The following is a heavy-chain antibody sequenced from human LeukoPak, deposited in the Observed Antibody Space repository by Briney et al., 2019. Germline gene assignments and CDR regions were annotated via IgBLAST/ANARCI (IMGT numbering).Heavy chain of an antibody. CDR2: MNPSGST. Sequence: SETLSLTCAVYGGSFSGYYWTWIRQTPEKGLERIGEMNPSGSTNYNPSLKSRVTISVDTSKNQFSLELSSVTAADTAVYYCARGRQDVTMIVVVMTAVSYYLDVWGKGTTVTVS. D-gene: IGHD3-22*01. V-gene: IGHV4-34*01. CDR1: GGSFSGYY. CDR3: ARGRQDVTMIVVVMTAVSYYLDV. J-gene: IGHJ6*03.